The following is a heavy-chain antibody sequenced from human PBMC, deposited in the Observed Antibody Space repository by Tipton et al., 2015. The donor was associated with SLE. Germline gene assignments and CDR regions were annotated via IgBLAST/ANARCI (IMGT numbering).Heavy chain of an antibody. CDR1: GYTFTDYY. J-gene: IGHJ4*02. V-gene: IGHV1-2*06. CDR3: ARARWFESFDF. Sequence: QLVQSGAEVKKPGASVRVSCKASGYTFTDYYIHWVRQAPGQGLEWMGRINPHSGTTDYTPKFQGRVTMTRDTSISTAYMELSRLRSDDTAVYYCARARWFESFDFWGQGTLVTVSS. D-gene: IGHD2-15*01. CDR2: INPHSGTT.